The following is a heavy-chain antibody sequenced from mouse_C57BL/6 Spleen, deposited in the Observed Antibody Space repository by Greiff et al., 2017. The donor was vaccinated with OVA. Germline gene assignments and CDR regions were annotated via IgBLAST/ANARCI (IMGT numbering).Heavy chain of an antibody. D-gene: IGHD1-3*01. CDR1: GFTFSSYG. J-gene: IGHJ2*01. CDR2: ISSGGSYT. Sequence: EVQVVESGGDLVKPGGSLKLSCAASGFTFSSYGMSWVRQTPDKRLEWVATISSGGSYTYYPDSVKGRFTISRDNAKNTLYLQMSSLKSEDTAMYYCARSSYFDYWGQGTTLTVSS. CDR3: ARSSYFDY. V-gene: IGHV5-6*01.